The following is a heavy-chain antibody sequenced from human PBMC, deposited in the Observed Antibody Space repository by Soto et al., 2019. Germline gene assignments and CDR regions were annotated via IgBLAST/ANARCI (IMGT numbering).Heavy chain of an antibody. J-gene: IGHJ6*02. CDR1: GGTFSSYA. V-gene: IGHV1-69*13. D-gene: IGHD3-3*01. CDR3: ARDRHRTIFGVVLLHGMDV. CDR2: IIPIFGTA. Sequence: SVKVSCKASGGTFSSYAISWVRQAPGQGLEWMGGIIPIFGTANYAQKFQGRVTITADESTSTAYMEPSSLRSEDTAVYYCARDRHRTIFGVVLLHGMDVWGQGTTVTVSS.